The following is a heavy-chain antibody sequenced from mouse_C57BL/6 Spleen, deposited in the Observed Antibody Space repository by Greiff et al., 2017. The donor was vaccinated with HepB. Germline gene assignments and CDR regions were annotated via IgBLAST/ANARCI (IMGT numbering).Heavy chain of an antibody. CDR3: AREGYYGSSSYAMDY. D-gene: IGHD1-1*01. CDR2: ISDGGSYT. J-gene: IGHJ4*01. Sequence: EVQLVESGGGLVKPGGSLKLSCAASGFTFSSYAMSWVRQTPEKRLEWVATISDGGSYTYYPDNVKGRFTISRDNAKNNLYLQISHLKSEDTAMYYCAREGYYGSSSYAMDYWGQGTSVTVSS. CDR1: GFTFSSYA. V-gene: IGHV5-4*01.